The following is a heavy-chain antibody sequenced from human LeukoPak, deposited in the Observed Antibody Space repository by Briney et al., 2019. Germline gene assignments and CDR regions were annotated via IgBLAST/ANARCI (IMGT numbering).Heavy chain of an antibody. D-gene: IGHD5-18*01. V-gene: IGHV3-23*01. Sequence: PGGSLRLSCAASGFIFDHYGMYWVRQAPGKGMEWVSAISDSGTSYYADSVKGRFTISRDNSKNTLYLQMNSLRAEDTAVYYCASNTAMVMDVWGKGTTVTVSS. CDR3: ASNTAMVMDV. CDR2: ISDSGTS. J-gene: IGHJ6*04. CDR1: GFIFDHYG.